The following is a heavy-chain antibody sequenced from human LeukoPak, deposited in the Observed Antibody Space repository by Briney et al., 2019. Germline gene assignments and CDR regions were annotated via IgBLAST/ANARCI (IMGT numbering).Heavy chain of an antibody. CDR1: GFTVSSNH. J-gene: IGHJ4*02. V-gene: IGHV3-53*01. CDR2: IHSGGST. Sequence: GGSLRLSCAASGFTVSSNHMSWVRQAPGKGLEWVSVIHSGGSTSYADSVKGRFTISRDKSKNTLYPQMNSLRAEDTAVYYCARDLGGDYDYWGQGTLVTVSS. CDR3: ARDLGGDYDY. D-gene: IGHD2-21*01.